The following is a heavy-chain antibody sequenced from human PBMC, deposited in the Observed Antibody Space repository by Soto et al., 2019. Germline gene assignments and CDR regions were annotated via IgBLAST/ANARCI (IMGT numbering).Heavy chain of an antibody. V-gene: IGHV3-23*01. CDR2: ITASADTT. Sequence: EEHLLESGGGLVRPGGSLRLSCAASAFNFRSYAMSWVRQAPGKGLEWVSAITASADTTYYADSVKGRFTISRDNSKNTLYLRMNSLRAEDTAVYYCAKVRPLRDCTSTSCLGAFDIWGQGTMVTVS. J-gene: IGHJ3*02. D-gene: IGHD2-2*01. CDR3: AKVRPLRDCTSTSCLGAFDI. CDR1: AFNFRSYA.